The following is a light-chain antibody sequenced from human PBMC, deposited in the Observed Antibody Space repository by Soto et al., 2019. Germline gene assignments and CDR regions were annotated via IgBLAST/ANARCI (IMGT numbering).Light chain of an antibody. CDR2: EVN. CDR1: SSDVGGYNY. J-gene: IGLJ2*01. Sequence: QSALTQPPSASGSPGQSVTISCTGTSSDVGGYNYVSWYQQHPGKAPKLMIYEVNKRPSGVPDRFSGSKSGNTASLTVSGLQAEDEADYYCSSFAGSNRVVFGGGTKPTVL. V-gene: IGLV2-8*01. CDR3: SSFAGSNRVV.